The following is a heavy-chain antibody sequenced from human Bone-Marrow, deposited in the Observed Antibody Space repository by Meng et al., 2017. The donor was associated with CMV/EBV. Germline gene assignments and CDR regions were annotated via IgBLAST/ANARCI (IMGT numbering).Heavy chain of an antibody. Sequence: SETLSLTCTVSGGSISSSSYYWGWLRQPPGKGLEWIGSIYYSGSTYYNPSLKSRVTISVYTSKNQFSLKLSSVTAADTAVYYCARDHYNSTGGGSFDIWGQGTMVTVSS. J-gene: IGHJ3*02. V-gene: IGHV4-39*07. D-gene: IGHD3-10*01. CDR1: GGSISSSSYY. CDR3: ARDHYNSTGGGSFDI. CDR2: IYYSGST.